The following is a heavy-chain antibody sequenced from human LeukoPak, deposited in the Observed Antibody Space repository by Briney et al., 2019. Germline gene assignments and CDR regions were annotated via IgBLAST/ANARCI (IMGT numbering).Heavy chain of an antibody. V-gene: IGHV3-74*01. D-gene: IGHD3-16*01. Sequence: GGSLRLSCAASGFTFSNYWMHWVRQAPGKGLVWVSRITSDGSSTSYADSVKGRFTISRDNAKNTLYLQMNILRAEDTAVYYCVREGSYVFDYWGQGTLVTVSS. CDR1: GFTFSNYW. CDR3: VREGSYVFDY. CDR2: ITSDGSST. J-gene: IGHJ4*02.